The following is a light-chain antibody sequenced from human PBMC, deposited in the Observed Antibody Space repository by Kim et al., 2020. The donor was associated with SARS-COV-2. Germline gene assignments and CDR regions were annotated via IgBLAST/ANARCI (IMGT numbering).Light chain of an antibody. CDR2: DAS. V-gene: IGKV1-5*01. CDR3: QQYNSDFQT. CDR1: QSISNW. J-gene: IGKJ2*01. Sequence: DIQMTQSPSTLSASVGDRVTITCRASQSISNWLAWYQQKRGKAPRLLIYDASTLKSGVPSRFRGSGSGTEFTLTISSLQPDDFATYYCQQYNSDFQTFGPGTKLEI.